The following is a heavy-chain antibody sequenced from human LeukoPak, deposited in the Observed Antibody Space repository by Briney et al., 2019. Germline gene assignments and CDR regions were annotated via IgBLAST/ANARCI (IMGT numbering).Heavy chain of an antibody. D-gene: IGHD5-12*01. J-gene: IGHJ3*02. CDR3: ARDRPIGYSGYDASSNDAFDI. Sequence: SETLSLTCTVSGGSISSSSYYWGWIRQPPGKGLEWIGSIYYSGSTYYNPSLKSRVTISVDTSKNQFSLKLSSVTAADTAVYYCARDRPIGYSGYDASSNDAFDIWGQGTMVTVSS. CDR2: IYYSGST. CDR1: GGSISSSSYY. V-gene: IGHV4-39*07.